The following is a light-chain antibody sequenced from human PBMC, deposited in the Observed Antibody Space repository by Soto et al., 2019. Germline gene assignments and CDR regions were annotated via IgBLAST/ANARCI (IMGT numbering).Light chain of an antibody. CDR1: SSDVGNYNY. Sequence: QSVLTQPASVSGSPGQSITISCSGTSSDVGNYNYVSWYQQHQGKGPKLIIYPVSYRPSGVSNRFSGSKSGNTASLTISGLQAEDEADYYCTSYTTSSTYVFGTGTKVTVL. CDR3: TSYTTSSTYV. V-gene: IGLV2-14*01. CDR2: PVS. J-gene: IGLJ1*01.